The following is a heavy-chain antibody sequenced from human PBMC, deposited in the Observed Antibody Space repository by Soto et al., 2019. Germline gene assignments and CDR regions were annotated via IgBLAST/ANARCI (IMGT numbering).Heavy chain of an antibody. CDR2: FNPTSGST. J-gene: IGHJ4*02. CDR3: ARDLAAGYY. D-gene: IGHD6-13*01. CDR1: GDTFINYY. Sequence: ASVKVSCKASGDTFINYYIHWVRQAPEQGLEWMGIFNPTSGSTNYAQKFRGRVTLTMDTSTRTVYMELSSLRFDDTAVYCCARDLAAGYYWGQGTLVTVS. V-gene: IGHV1-46*01.